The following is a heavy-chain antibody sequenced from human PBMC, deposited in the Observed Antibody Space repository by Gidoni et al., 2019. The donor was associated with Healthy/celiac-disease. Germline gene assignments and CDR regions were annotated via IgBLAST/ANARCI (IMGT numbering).Heavy chain of an antibody. D-gene: IGHD2-15*01. V-gene: IGHV4-4*07. J-gene: IGHJ3*02. CDR1: GGSISSYY. CDR2: IYTSGST. Sequence: QVQLQESGPGLVKPSENLLLTCTVSGGSISSYYWSWIRQPAGKGLEWIGRIYTSGSTNYNPSLKSRVTMSVDTSKNQFSLKLSAVTAADTAVYYCAREGEVVVAATDHAFDIWGQGTMVTVSS. CDR3: AREGEVVVAATDHAFDI.